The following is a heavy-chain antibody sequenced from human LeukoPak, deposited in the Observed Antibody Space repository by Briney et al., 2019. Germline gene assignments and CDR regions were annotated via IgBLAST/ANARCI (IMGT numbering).Heavy chain of an antibody. D-gene: IGHD1-26*01. V-gene: IGHV3-43*01. J-gene: IGHJ6*02. CDR1: GFTFDDYT. Sequence: PGGSLRLSCAASGFTFDDYTMHWVRQAPGKGLEWVSLISWDGGSTYYADSVKGRFTISRDNSKNSLYLQMNSLRTEDTALYYCAKDTIDYYYGMDVRGQGTTVTVSS. CDR2: ISWDGGST. CDR3: AKDTIDYYYGMDV.